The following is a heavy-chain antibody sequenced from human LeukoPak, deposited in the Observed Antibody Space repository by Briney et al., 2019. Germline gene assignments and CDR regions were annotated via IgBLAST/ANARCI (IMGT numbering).Heavy chain of an antibody. CDR3: TRDRGAYNLYDY. CDR2: ISYDGSNK. V-gene: IGHV3-30*03. D-gene: IGHD1-1*01. Sequence: GGSLRLSCAASGFTFSSYGTHWVRQAPGKGLEWVAVISYDGSNKYYADSVKGRFTISRDNSKNTLYLQMNSLRAEDTAVYHCTRDRGAYNLYDYWGQGTLVTVSS. J-gene: IGHJ4*02. CDR1: GFTFSSYG.